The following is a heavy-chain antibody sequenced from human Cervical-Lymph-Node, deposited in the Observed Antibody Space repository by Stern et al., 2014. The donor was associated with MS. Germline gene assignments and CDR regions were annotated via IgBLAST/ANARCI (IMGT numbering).Heavy chain of an antibody. Sequence: VQLVESGSALRKPGASVKVSCKASGYSFNRYAVTWVRQAPGQGLEWLGWIQTNTGNPTYAQGFPGRFVFSVATYVSTEYLHISSLKAEDTAVYYCARDLRDISGYYLDSWGQGSLVTVSS. D-gene: IGHD3-22*01. V-gene: IGHV7-4-1*02. CDR3: ARDLRDISGYYLDS. CDR1: GYSFNRYA. J-gene: IGHJ4*02. CDR2: IQTNTGNP.